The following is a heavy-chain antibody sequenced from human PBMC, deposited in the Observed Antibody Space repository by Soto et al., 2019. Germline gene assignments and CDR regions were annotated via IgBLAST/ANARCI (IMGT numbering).Heavy chain of an antibody. CDR1: GGSISSYY. CDR3: ARAAGSRYCTNCVCHIALRDCDY. CDR2: IYYSGSK. Sequence: VQLQESGPGLVKPSETLSLTCTVSGGSISSYYWSWIRQPPGKGLEWIGDIYYSGSKKYNPSLKSRVTISVDTSKNQFSLKLSYVTAADTAVYYCARAAGSRYCTNCVCHIALRDCDYWGQGTLVTVSS. J-gene: IGHJ4*02. V-gene: IGHV4-59*01. D-gene: IGHD2-8*01.